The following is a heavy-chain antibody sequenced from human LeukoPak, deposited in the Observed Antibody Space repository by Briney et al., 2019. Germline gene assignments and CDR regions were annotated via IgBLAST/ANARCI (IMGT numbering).Heavy chain of an antibody. Sequence: ASVKVSCKASGYTFTSYGISWVRQGPGQGLEWMGWISAYNGNTNYAQKLQGRVTMTTDTSTSTAYMELRSLRSDDTAVYYCARENDYVWGSYRWQFDYWGQGTLVTVSS. CDR1: GYTFTSYG. V-gene: IGHV1-18*01. J-gene: IGHJ4*02. D-gene: IGHD3-16*02. CDR2: ISAYNGNT. CDR3: ARENDYVWGSYRWQFDY.